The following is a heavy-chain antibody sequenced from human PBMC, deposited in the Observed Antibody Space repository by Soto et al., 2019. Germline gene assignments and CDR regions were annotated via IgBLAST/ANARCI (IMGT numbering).Heavy chain of an antibody. CDR1: GGTFSRHA. CDR3: ARGWGYDSNDYYYAY. CDR2: VIPIFGTA. J-gene: IGHJ4*02. V-gene: IGHV1-69*01. Sequence: QVQLVQSGAEVRKPGSSVKVSCKASGGTFSRHAISWVRQAPGQGLEWMGGVIPIFGTANHAQKFQGRVTIIADESTNTDYMELSSLRSEETAMYYCARGWGYDSNDYYYAYWGQGTLVIVSS. D-gene: IGHD3-22*01.